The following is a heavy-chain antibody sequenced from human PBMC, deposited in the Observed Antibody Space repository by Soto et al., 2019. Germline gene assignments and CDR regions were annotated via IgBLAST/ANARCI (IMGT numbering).Heavy chain of an antibody. CDR3: ARDIDNREYYYGLDV. Sequence: GGSLRLSCVASGFTFSDYSVSWVRQAPGKGLEWLSSISSSSTFTHYADSVKGRFTISRDNAKNSLYLQMNSLRAEDTAVYYCARDIDNREYYYGLDVWGQGTTVTVSS. CDR2: ISSSSTFT. V-gene: IGHV3-21*01. J-gene: IGHJ6*02. CDR1: GFTFSDYS. D-gene: IGHD1-20*01.